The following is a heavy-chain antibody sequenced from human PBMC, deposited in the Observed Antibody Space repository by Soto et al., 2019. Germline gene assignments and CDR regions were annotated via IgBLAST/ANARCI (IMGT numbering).Heavy chain of an antibody. Sequence: LRLSCTASGLTFSTLAMSWVRQSPGKGLEWVSTISGNGGATFYADSVKGRFTISRDNSKKTLYLQMNGLRAEDTAVYYCAPRLTIFGIVKLSTWFDPWGQGTLVTVSS. CDR1: GLTFSTLA. J-gene: IGHJ5*02. CDR3: APRLTIFGIVKLSTWFDP. CDR2: ISGNGGAT. D-gene: IGHD3-3*01. V-gene: IGHV3-23*01.